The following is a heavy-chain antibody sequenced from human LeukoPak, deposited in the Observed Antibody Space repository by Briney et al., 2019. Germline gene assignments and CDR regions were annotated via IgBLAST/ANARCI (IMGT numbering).Heavy chain of an antibody. CDR2: IISTYGAS. V-gene: IGHV1-69*05. J-gene: IGHJ4*02. CDR1: GDTVRKYA. CDR3: ARDRTGYGNYYFDS. D-gene: IGHD5-18*01. Sequence: SVKVSCKASGDTVRKYAIGWVRQAPGQGLEWIGGIISTYGASNSAQKFQGRVTLTTDESANTAYMELRSLRSQDTAVYYRARDRTGYGNYYFDSWGQGTPVTVSS.